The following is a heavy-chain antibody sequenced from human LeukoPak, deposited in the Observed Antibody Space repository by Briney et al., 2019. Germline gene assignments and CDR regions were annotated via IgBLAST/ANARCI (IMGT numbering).Heavy chain of an antibody. D-gene: IGHD6-13*01. CDR2: TNNMTKWYN. V-gene: IGHV6-1*01. CDR1: GDTVSSSGSS. CDR3: ARATVIAAADPFCCPSIDY. J-gene: IGHJ4*02. Sequence: SQTLSLTCAIPGDTVSSSGSSWNWLRQPPSRGLEWLGRTNNMTKWYNDYAVSVKGRITLYRDTSKNQFSLQLNSVTPEDTAVYYCARATVIAAADPFCCPSIDYWGQGTLVTVSS.